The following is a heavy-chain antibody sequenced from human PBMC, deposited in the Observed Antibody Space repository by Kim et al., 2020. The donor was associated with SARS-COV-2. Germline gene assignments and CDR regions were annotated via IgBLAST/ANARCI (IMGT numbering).Heavy chain of an antibody. CDR1: GFSFDDYG. CDR2: ITWNSGII. Sequence: GGSLRLSCATSGFSFDDYGIHWVRQTPGKGLEWVSGITWNSGIIAYADSVKGRFTIYRDNAKNSVYLQMNILRPEDTALYYCTRDLGFRAQALVGAYWG. V-gene: IGHV3-9*01. CDR3: TRDLGFRAQALVGAY. J-gene: IGHJ4*01. D-gene: IGHD2-8*02.